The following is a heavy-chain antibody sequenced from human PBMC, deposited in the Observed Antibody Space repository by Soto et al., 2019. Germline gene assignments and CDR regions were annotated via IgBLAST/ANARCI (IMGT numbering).Heavy chain of an antibody. CDR3: TTGRFSSSLYFDS. CDR1: GITFSNVW. J-gene: IGHJ4*02. CDR2: IKSKTDGGTT. Sequence: EVQLVESGGGLVKPGGTLRVSCAASGITFSNVWMTWVRQAPGKGLEWVGRIKSKTDGGTTDYGAPVTGRFTISRDDSKNTLYLPMNSLKTEDTAVYYCTTGRFSSSLYFDSWGQGTLVTVSS. D-gene: IGHD6-6*01. V-gene: IGHV3-15*01.